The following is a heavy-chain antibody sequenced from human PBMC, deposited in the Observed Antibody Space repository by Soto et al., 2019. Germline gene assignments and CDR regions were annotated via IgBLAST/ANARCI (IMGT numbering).Heavy chain of an antibody. CDR1: GYTFSNYG. Sequence: ASVKVSCKTSGYTFSNYGITWVRQAPGQGLEWMGWINPNSGGTNYAQKFQGRVTMTRDTSISTAYMELSSLRSEDTAVYYCATDYLRASSSGPGYWGQGTLVTVSS. D-gene: IGHD6-19*01. J-gene: IGHJ4*02. CDR2: INPNSGGT. V-gene: IGHV1-2*02. CDR3: ATDYLRASSSGPGY.